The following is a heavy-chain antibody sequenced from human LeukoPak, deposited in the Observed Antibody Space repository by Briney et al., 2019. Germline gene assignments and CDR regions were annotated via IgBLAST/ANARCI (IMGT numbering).Heavy chain of an antibody. J-gene: IGHJ4*02. D-gene: IGHD3/OR15-3a*01. CDR3: ARHRDWVPDY. V-gene: IGHV5-51*01. CDR1: VYTFTSYG. CDR2: IYPGDSNT. Sequence: GASLKISCKGFVYTFTSYGTGWVRQLPGKGLEWMGVIYPGDSNTTHSPSLQVQVTISADNSIRTAYLQWTSLKAADTAMYDCARHRDWVPDYWGQGTLVTVSS.